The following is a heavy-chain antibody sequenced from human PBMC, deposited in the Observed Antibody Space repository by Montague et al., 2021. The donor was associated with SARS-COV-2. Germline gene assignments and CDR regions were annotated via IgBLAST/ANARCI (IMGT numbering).Heavy chain of an antibody. CDR3: ARKGSGRSDLAY. V-gene: IGHV4-4*02. D-gene: IGHD1-26*01. J-gene: IGHJ4*02. CDR2: IYYTGST. CDR1: GDSTSTDNW. Sequence: SETLSLTCVVSGDSTSTDNWWTWVRLPPGKGLEWVGEIYYTGSTKYKPSLKSRVSTSVDKSWNQFSLRLASVTAADTAIYYCARKGSGRSDLAYWGQGTLVTVSS.